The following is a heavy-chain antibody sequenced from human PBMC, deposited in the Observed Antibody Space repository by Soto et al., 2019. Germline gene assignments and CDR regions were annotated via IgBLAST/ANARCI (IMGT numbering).Heavy chain of an antibody. D-gene: IGHD4-4*01. V-gene: IGHV4-31*03. J-gene: IGHJ5*01. CDR1: GGSISSGDYF. CDR2: IYYSGST. CDR3: ARGRALYSNYDS. Sequence: SETLSLTCTVSGGSISSGDYFWSWIRQYQGKGLEWIGYIYYSGSTYYNPSLKTRVTISLDTSKSQFSLKLSSMTAADTAVYYCARGRALYSNYDSWGQGTLVT.